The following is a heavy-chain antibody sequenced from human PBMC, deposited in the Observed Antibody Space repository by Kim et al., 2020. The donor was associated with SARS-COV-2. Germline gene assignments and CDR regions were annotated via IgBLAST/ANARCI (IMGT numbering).Heavy chain of an antibody. CDR1: GYTFTGYY. Sequence: ASVKVSCKASGYTFTGYYMHWVRQAPGQGLEWMGWINPNSGGTNYAQKLQGRVTMTRDTSISTAYMELSRLRSDDTAVYYCASFSSSWPNNWLYPWGQGTLVTVSS. D-gene: IGHD6-13*01. CDR2: INPNSGGT. CDR3: ASFSSSWPNNWLYP. V-gene: IGHV1-2*02. J-gene: IGHJ5*02.